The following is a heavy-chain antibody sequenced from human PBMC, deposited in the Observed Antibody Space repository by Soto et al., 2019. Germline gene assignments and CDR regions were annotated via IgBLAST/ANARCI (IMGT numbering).Heavy chain of an antibody. CDR3: ARRLAVTGTLEYYFDY. Sequence: SETLSLTCTVSGGSISSSIYYWGWIRQPPGKGLEWIGNVYYSGSTYYNPSLQSRVTISVDTSKNQFSLRLNSVTASDTAVYYCARRLAVTGTLEYYFDYWGQGSLVTVSS. J-gene: IGHJ4*02. CDR1: GGSISSSIYY. CDR2: VYYSGST. D-gene: IGHD6-19*01. V-gene: IGHV4-39*01.